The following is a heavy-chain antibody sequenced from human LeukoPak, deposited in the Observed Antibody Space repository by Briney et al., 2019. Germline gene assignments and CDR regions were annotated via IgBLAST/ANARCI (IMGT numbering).Heavy chain of an antibody. D-gene: IGHD2/OR15-2a*01. CDR1: GGSIRGYY. J-gene: IGHJ5*02. V-gene: IGHV4-4*07. CDR3: ARDNDEEYQWFDP. Sequence: PSETLSLTCTVSGGSIRGYYWSWIRHPAGKGREWIGRIYTSGSTNYSPSLKSRVTMLVDTSKNQFSLKLTSVTAADTAVYYCARDNDEEYQWFDPWGQGTLVTVSS. CDR2: IYTSGST.